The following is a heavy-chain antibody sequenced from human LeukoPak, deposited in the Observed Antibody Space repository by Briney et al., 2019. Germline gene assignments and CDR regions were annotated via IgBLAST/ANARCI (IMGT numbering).Heavy chain of an antibody. V-gene: IGHV3-33*01. CDR3: ARVIGGYYGDY. CDR2: IWYDGSNK. Sequence: PGRSLRLSCAASGFTFSSYGMHWVRQAPGKELEWVAVIWYDGSNKYYADSVKGRFIISRDNAKNSLYLQMDSLRAEDTAVYYCARVIGGYYGDYWGPGTLVTVSS. J-gene: IGHJ4*02. D-gene: IGHD3-10*01. CDR1: GFTFSSYG.